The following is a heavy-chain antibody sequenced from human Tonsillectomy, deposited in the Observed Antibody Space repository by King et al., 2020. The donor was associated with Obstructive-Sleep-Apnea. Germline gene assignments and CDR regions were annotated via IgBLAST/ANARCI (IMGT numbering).Heavy chain of an antibody. J-gene: IGHJ3*02. CDR3: AKDVYDIRPDHSREAYDI. CDR2: IWYDGRSE. D-gene: IGHD3-9*01. CDR1: GFTFSTYG. V-gene: IGHV3-33*06. Sequence: VQLVESGGGVVQPGRSLRLSCVASGFTFSTYGMHWVRQAPGKGLEWVAVIWYDGRSEYKADSVKGRFTISRDDSKNTVYLQMNSLRAEDTAVYYVAKDVYDIRPDHSREAYDIWGHGTVVTVSS.